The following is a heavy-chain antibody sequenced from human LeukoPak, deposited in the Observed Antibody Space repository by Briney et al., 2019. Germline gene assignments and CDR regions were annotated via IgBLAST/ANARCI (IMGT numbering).Heavy chain of an antibody. CDR2: IFYSGST. D-gene: IGHD6-19*01. J-gene: IGHJ3*02. V-gene: IGHV4-39*07. CDR3: TRRAGTDSNGAFDI. Sequence: SETLSLTCTVSGGSISSSSYYWGWIRQPPGKGLEWIGSIFYSGSTYYNPSLKSRVTVSLDTSKNQFSLKLSSVTAADTAVYYCTRRAGTDSNGAFDIWGQGTMVTVSS. CDR1: GGSISSSSYY.